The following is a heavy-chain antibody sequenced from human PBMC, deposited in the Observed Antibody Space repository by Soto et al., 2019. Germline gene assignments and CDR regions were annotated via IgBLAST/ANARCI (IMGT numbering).Heavy chain of an antibody. CDR2: ISYGGST. Sequence: QVQLQESGPGLVKPSQTLSLTCTVSGGSINSGGYCWSWIRQHPGKGLDWIGCISYGGSTSYNPSLKSRVTMSVDTSKNPFSRKLTSVTAADTAVYYCARGILVWGQGALITVSS. J-gene: IGHJ4*02. CDR1: GGSINSGGYC. CDR3: ARGILV. D-gene: IGHD5-18*01. V-gene: IGHV4-31*03.